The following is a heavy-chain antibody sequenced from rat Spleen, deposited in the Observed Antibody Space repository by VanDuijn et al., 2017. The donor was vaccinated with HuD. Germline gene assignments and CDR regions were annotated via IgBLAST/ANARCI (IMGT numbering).Heavy chain of an antibody. CDR2: ISYEGSST. CDR1: GFIFSNYY. Sequence: EVQLVESGGGLVQPGRSMSLSCAASGFIFSNYYMVWVRQAPTKGLEWVASISYEGSSTYYGDSVKGRFTIFRDNAKSTLYLQMGSLRSEDTATYYCVTHFDGSYPFVYWGQGTLVTVSS. V-gene: IGHV5-22*01. D-gene: IGHD1-12*02. J-gene: IGHJ3*01. CDR3: VTHFDGSYPFVY.